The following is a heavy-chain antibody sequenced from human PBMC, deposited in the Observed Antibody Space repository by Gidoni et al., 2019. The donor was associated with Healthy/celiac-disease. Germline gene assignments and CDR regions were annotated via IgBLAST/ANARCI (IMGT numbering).Heavy chain of an antibody. Sequence: QLQLQESGPGLVKPSETLSLTCTVSGGSISSSSYYWGWIRQPPGKGLEWIGSIYYSWSTYYNPSLKSRVTISVDTSKNQFSLKLSSVTAADTAVYYCARGGGAVTFKENNWFDPWGQGTLVTVSS. CDR2: IYYSWST. D-gene: IGHD3-16*01. V-gene: IGHV4-39*07. J-gene: IGHJ5*02. CDR3: ARGGGAVTFKENNWFDP. CDR1: GGSISSSSYY.